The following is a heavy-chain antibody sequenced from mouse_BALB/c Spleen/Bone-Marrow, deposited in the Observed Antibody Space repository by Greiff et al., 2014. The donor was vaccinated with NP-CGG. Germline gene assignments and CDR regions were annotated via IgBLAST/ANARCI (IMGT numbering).Heavy chain of an antibody. CDR2: IHHSGST. D-gene: IGHD2-1*01. V-gene: IGHV3-1*02. CDR3: TSYGNYWYFDV. CDR1: GYSITSGYS. Sequence: EVKLQESGPDLVKPSQSLSLTCTVTGYSITSGYSWPWIRQFPGNKLEWMGYIHHSGSTNYNPSLRIRISITRDTYQNQFFLHLNSVTTEDTATYYCTSYGNYWYFDVWGAGPPVTVSS. J-gene: IGHJ1*01.